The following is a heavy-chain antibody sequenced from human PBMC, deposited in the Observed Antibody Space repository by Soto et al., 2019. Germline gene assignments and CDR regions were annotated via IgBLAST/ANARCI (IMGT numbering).Heavy chain of an antibody. D-gene: IGHD6-25*01. CDR2: ISPNSGVT. CDR1: GYTFTSYG. J-gene: IGHJ4*02. V-gene: IGHV1-18*01. Sequence: QVQLVQSEGEVRQPGASVKVSCRASGYTFTSYGIIWVRQAPGQGLEWMGYISPNSGVTTYAQNLQGRLTMTTDTSTSTAYMELSSLSFENPAVYYCVRERWTRSGPQNFFDYWGLGALVTVSS. CDR3: VRERWTRSGPQNFFDY.